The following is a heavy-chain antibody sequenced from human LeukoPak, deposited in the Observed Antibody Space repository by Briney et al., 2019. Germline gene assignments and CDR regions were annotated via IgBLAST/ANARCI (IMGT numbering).Heavy chain of an antibody. V-gene: IGHV3-7*01. CDR1: GFTFSSYW. J-gene: IGHJ3*02. Sequence: GSLRLSCAASGFTFSSYWMSWVRQAPGKGLEWVANIKQDGSEKYYVDSVKGRFTISRDNAKNSLYLQMNSLRAEDTAVYYCASGYYYGGSPAFDIWGQGTMVTVSS. CDR3: ASGYYYGGSPAFDI. D-gene: IGHD3-22*01. CDR2: IKQDGSEK.